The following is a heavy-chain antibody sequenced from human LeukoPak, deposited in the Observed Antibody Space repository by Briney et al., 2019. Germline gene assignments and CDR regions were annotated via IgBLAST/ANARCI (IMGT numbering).Heavy chain of an antibody. CDR3: ARVPDTPTTYYYYMDV. Sequence: ASVKVSCKASGYTFTSYGISWVRQAPGQGLEWMGWISAYNGNTNYAQKLQGRVTMTTGTSTSTAYMELRSLRSDDTAVYYCARVPDTPTTYYYYMDVWGKGTTVTVSS. J-gene: IGHJ6*03. CDR2: ISAYNGNT. V-gene: IGHV1-18*01. CDR1: GYTFTSYG. D-gene: IGHD5-18*01.